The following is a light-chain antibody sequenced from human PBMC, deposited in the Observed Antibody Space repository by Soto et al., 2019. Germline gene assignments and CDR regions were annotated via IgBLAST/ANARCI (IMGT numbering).Light chain of an antibody. CDR3: QQYYSTPPT. CDR2: WAS. V-gene: IGKV4-1*01. CDR1: QSVLYSSNNKNY. J-gene: IGKJ4*01. Sequence: DIVMTQSPDSLAVSLGEGATINCKSSQSVLYSSNNKNYLAWYQQKPGQPPKLLIYWASTRESGVPDRFSGSGSGTDFTLTISSLQAEDVAVYYCQQYYSTPPTFGGGTKVELK.